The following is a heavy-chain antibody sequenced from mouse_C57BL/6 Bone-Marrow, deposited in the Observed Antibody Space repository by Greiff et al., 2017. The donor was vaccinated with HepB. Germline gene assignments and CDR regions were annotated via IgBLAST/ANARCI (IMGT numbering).Heavy chain of an antibody. CDR3: ASHYYYGSRLMDY. CDR1: GYTFTSYW. J-gene: IGHJ4*01. Sequence: VQLQQPGAELVMPGASVKLSCKASGYTFTSYWMHWVKQRPGQGLEWIGEIDPSDSYTNYNQKFKGKSTLTVDKSSSTAYMQRSSLTSEDSAVYYGASHYYYGSRLMDYWGQGTSVTVSS. D-gene: IGHD1-1*01. CDR2: IDPSDSYT. V-gene: IGHV1-69*01.